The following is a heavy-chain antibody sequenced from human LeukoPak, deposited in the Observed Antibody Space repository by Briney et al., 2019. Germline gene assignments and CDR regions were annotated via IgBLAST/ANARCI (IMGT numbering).Heavy chain of an antibody. CDR1: GYTFTSYG. CDR2: ISAYNGNT. D-gene: IGHD1-7*01. J-gene: IGHJ3*02. Sequence: ASVKVSCKASGYTFTSYGISWVRQAPGQGLEWMGWISAYNGNTNYAQKLQGRVTMTTDTSTSTAYMELRSLRSDDTAVYYCARRNWNYGFRDAFDIWGQGTMVTVSS. V-gene: IGHV1-18*01. CDR3: ARRNWNYGFRDAFDI.